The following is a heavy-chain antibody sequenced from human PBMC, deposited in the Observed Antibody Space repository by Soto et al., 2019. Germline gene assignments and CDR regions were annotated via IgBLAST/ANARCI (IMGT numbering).Heavy chain of an antibody. J-gene: IGHJ5*02. Sequence: PSETLSLTCTVSGGSISSYYWSWIRQPPGKGLEWIGYIYYSGSTNYNPSLKSRVTISVDTSKNQFSLKLSSVTAADTAVYYCARVGYYDFWSGYYVNWFDPWGQGTLVTVSS. CDR2: IYYSGST. CDR3: ARVGYYDFWSGYYVNWFDP. D-gene: IGHD3-3*01. CDR1: GGSISSYY. V-gene: IGHV4-59*01.